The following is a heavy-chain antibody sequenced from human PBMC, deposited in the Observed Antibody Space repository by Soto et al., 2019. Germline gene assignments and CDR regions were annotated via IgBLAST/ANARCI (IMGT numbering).Heavy chain of an antibody. D-gene: IGHD1-26*01. CDR1: GFTFSSYA. CDR3: AKASTVPGASDWFDP. V-gene: IGHV3-23*01. J-gene: IGHJ5*02. CDR2: ISGSGGST. Sequence: EVQLLESGGGLVQPGGSLRLSCAASGFTFSSYAMSWVRQAPGKGLEWVSAISGSGGSTYYADSVKGRFTISRDNSTTTLYLQMKGLRAEDTAVYYCAKASTVPGASDWFDPWGQGTPVTVS.